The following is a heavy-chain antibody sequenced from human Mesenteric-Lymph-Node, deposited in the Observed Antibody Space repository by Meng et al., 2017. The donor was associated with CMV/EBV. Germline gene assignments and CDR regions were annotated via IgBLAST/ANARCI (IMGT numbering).Heavy chain of an antibody. CDR1: GGSFSGYY. V-gene: IGHV4-34*01. J-gene: IGHJ4*02. CDR2: INHSGVP. CDR3: ARGSDIPVNNY. D-gene: IGHD2-15*01. Sequence: QVQLQQWGAGRFRPSSTLSLTCAVYGGSFSGYYWSWIRQPPGKGLEWIGDINHSGVPNYNPSLKSRVTISLDRSKNQFSLKLSSVTAEDTAVYYCARGSDIPVNNYWGQGTLVTVSS.